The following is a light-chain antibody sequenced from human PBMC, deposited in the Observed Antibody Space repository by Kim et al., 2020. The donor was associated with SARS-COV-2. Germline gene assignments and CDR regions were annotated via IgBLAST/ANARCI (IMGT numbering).Light chain of an antibody. J-gene: IGKJ4*01. CDR3: QQYKNWPPLT. CDR2: DAS. CDR1: QSVDSN. Sequence: SPGERATLSCRASQSVDSNLAWYQQRPGQAPRLLIHDASARATGIPARFSGSGSGTEFTLTISSLQSEDFAVYYCQQYKNWPPLTFGGGTKVDIK. V-gene: IGKV3-15*01.